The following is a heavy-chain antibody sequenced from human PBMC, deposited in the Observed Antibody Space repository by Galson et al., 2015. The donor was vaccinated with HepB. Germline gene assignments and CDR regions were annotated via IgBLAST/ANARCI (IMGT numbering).Heavy chain of an antibody. CDR1: GFTFSTYG. D-gene: IGHD3-10*01. Sequence: SLRLSCAASGFTFSTYGMHWVRQAPGKGLEWVAIIWSDGSNEYYADSVKGRFTISRDNSKNTLYLQVNSLRAGDTAVYYCARGKRYYGSGSYYNTHTDYWGQGTLVTVSS. CDR2: IWSDGSNE. V-gene: IGHV3-33*01. CDR3: ARGKRYYGSGSYYNTHTDY. J-gene: IGHJ4*02.